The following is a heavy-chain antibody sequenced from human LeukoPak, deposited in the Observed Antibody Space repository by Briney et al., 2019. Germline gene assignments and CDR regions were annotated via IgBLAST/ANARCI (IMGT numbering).Heavy chain of an antibody. Sequence: SETLSLTCTVSGGSISSYYWSWIRQPPGKGLEWIGYIYYSGSTNYNPSLKSRVTISVDTSKNQFSLKLSSVTAADTAVYYYARDGDWRGVFDYWGQGTLVTVSS. D-gene: IGHD3/OR15-3a*01. V-gene: IGHV4-59*01. CDR1: GGSISSYY. CDR3: ARDGDWRGVFDY. J-gene: IGHJ4*02. CDR2: IYYSGST.